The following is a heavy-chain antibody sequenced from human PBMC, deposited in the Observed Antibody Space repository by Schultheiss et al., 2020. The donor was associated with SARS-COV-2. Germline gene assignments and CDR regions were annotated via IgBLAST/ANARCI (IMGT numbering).Heavy chain of an antibody. Sequence: WVRQCPGKGLEWVSLSYKCGATDYSDSVKGRFTISRDNSRNTLFLQMNSLRAEDTAVYYCARDASTAMVIYYWGQGTLVTVSS. CDR2: SYKCGAT. J-gene: IGHJ4*02. CDR3: ARDASTAMVIYY. V-gene: IGHV3-66*03. D-gene: IGHD5-18*01.